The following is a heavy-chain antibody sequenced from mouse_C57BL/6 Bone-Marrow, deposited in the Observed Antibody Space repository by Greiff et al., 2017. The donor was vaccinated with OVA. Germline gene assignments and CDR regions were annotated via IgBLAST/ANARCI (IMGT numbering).Heavy chain of an antibody. CDR3: ARSSDYEYY. D-gene: IGHD2-4*01. J-gene: IGHJ2*01. V-gene: IGHV1-26*01. CDR2: INPNNGGT. Sequence: EVQLQQSGPELVKPGASVKISCKASGYTFTDYYMNWVKQSHGKSLEWIGDINPNNGGTSYNQKFKGKATFTVDKSSSPAYMELRSLTSEDAAVYYCARSSDYEYYWGQGTTLTVSS. CDR1: GYTFTDYY.